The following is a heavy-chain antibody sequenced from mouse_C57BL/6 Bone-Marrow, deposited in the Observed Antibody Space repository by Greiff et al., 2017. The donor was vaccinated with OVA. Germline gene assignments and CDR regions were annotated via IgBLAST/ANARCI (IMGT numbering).Heavy chain of an antibody. Sequence: VQRVESGAELARPGASVKLSCKASGYTFTSYGISWVKQRTGQGLEWIGEIYPRSGSTNYNEKFKGKATLTADKSSSKAYMELRSLTSEDSAVYFCATPLLLRDWYFDDWGTGPTVTVSS. V-gene: IGHV1-81*01. D-gene: IGHD1-1*01. CDR3: ATPLLLRDWYFDD. CDR2: IYPRSGST. J-gene: IGHJ1*03. CDR1: GYTFTSYG.